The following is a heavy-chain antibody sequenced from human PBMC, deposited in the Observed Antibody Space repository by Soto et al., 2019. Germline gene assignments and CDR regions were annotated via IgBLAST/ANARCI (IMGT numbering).Heavy chain of an antibody. Sequence: EVQLLESGGGLVQPGGSLRLSCAASGFTFTNYAMTWVRQAPGQGLEWVSTISAGGSTTFYADSVKGRFTVSRDTSKNTLFLQMNSLRIDDTAVYFCARGTFGPDFWGQGTLVTVS. D-gene: IGHD3-3*02. J-gene: IGHJ4*02. CDR3: ARGTFGPDF. CDR1: GFTFTNYA. CDR2: ISAGGSTT. V-gene: IGHV3-23*01.